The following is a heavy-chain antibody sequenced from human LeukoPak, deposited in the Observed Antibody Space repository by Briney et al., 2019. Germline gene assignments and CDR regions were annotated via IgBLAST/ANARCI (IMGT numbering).Heavy chain of an antibody. Sequence: GGSLRLSCAASGFTFSSYWMSWVRQAPGKGPEWVANIKQDGSEKYYVDSVKGRFTVSRDNAKNSVSLQMSSLRAEDTAMYYCVRDRRYCGSTSCIGEFDYWGQGTLVTVSS. D-gene: IGHD2-2*01. J-gene: IGHJ4*02. V-gene: IGHV3-7*03. CDR1: GFTFSSYW. CDR2: IKQDGSEK. CDR3: VRDRRYCGSTSCIGEFDY.